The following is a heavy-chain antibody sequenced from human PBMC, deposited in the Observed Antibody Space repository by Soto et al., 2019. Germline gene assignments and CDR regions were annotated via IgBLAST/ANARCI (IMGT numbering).Heavy chain of an antibody. J-gene: IGHJ6*02. D-gene: IGHD2-8*02. Sequence: GGSLRLSCTASGFTFSTYAMTWVRQAPGKGLEWVSTISGSDGKTYYTDSVRGRFTISRDNSKDTLYLQMNSLTAEDTATYYCTKDWTGNTCPCMDVWGQGTTVTVSS. V-gene: IGHV3-23*01. CDR1: GFTFSTYA. CDR3: TKDWTGNTCPCMDV. CDR2: ISGSDGKT.